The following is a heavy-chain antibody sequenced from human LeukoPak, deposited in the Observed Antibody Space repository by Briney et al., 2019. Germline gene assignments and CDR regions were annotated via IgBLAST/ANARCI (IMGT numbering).Heavy chain of an antibody. CDR1: GFTFSSYS. J-gene: IGHJ4*02. V-gene: IGHV3-48*04. D-gene: IGHD3-10*01. CDR2: ISSSSSTK. Sequence: PGGSLRLSCAASGFTFSSYSMNWVRQAPGKGLEWVSYISSSSSTKYYADSVKGRFTISRDNAKNSLYLQMNSLRAEDTALYYCAKDIGLDDSGGIFDYWGQGTLVTVSS. CDR3: AKDIGLDDSGGIFDY.